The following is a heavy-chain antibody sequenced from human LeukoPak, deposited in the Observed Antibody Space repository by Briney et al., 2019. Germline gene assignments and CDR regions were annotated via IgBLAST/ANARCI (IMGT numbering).Heavy chain of an antibody. D-gene: IGHD5-18*01. Sequence: PGGSLRLSCAASGFTFRNYAMDWVRQAPGKGLEWVAVIWSDGSNDRYADSVKGRFTISRDNSMNTLFLQMNSLRVEDTAVYYCAKADYGELWLLDYWGQGTLVTVSS. J-gene: IGHJ4*02. CDR3: AKADYGELWLLDY. CDR1: GFTFRNYA. CDR2: IWSDGSND. V-gene: IGHV3-33*06.